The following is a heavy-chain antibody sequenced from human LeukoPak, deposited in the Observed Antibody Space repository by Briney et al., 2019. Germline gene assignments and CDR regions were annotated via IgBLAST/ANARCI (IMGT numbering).Heavy chain of an antibody. CDR2: IRRKAYGGTT. V-gene: IGHV3-49*03. J-gene: IGHJ4*02. Sequence: GGSLRLSCIAYGFSYGDGVMSWFRQAPGKRLEWVGCIRRKAYGGTTQYAASVKGRFTISREDSKSIAYLQMNSLKAEDTAVYYCARSYDVLSGYFPPDYWGQGTLVTVSS. CDR1: GFSYGDGV. CDR3: ARSYDVLSGYFPPDY. D-gene: IGHD3-3*01.